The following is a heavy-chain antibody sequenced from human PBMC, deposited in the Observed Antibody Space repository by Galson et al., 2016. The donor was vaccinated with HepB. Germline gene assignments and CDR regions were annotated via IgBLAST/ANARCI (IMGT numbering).Heavy chain of an antibody. J-gene: IGHJ4*02. CDR1: GFTFTNDA. D-gene: IGHD2-2*03. CDR3: AKSVLGLDMAFDY. V-gene: IGHV3-23*01. Sequence: SLRLSCAASGFTFTNDAMSWVRQAPGKGLEWVSSISESGATIHYADSVKGRFTISRDNSKNMLYLQMNSLRAEDTAVYYCAKSVLGLDMAFDYWGQGTLGTASS. CDR2: ISESGATI.